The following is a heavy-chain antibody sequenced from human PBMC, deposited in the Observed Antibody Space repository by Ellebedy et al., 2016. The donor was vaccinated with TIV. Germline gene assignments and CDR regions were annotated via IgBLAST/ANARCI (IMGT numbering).Heavy chain of an antibody. CDR3: ARDSRRYYYDSSGYPRGAYYFDY. J-gene: IGHJ4*02. CDR2: INPNSGGT. V-gene: IGHV1-2*04. Sequence: ASVKVSCXASGYTFTGYYMHWVRQAPGQGLEWMGWINPNSGGTNYAQKFQGWVTMTRDTSISTAYMELSRLRSDDTAVYYCARDSRRYYYDSSGYPRGAYYFDYWGQGTLVTVSS. D-gene: IGHD3-22*01. CDR1: GYTFTGYY.